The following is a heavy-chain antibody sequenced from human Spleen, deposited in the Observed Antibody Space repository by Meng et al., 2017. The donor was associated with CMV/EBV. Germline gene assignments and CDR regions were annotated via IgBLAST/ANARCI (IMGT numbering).Heavy chain of an antibody. Sequence: RSCAASGFTFSSYGMHWVRQAPGKGVEWVAVIWYDGSNKDYADSVKGRFTISRDSSKNTLYLEMDSLRVEDTAVYYCARDSGPWFDPWGQGTLVTVSS. CDR1: GFTFSSYG. CDR2: IWYDGSNK. V-gene: IGHV3-33*01. CDR3: ARDSGPWFDP. D-gene: IGHD3-10*01. J-gene: IGHJ5*02.